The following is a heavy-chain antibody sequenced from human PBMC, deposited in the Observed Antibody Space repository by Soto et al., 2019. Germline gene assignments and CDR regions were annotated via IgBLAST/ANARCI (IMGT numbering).Heavy chain of an antibody. V-gene: IGHV4-31*02. CDR2: IYYSGST. Sequence: LSLTCTVSGGSISSGGYYWSWIRQHPVKGLEWIGYIYYSGSTYYNPSLKSRVTISVDTSKNQFSLKLSSVTAADTAVYYCARYYYGSGSPSPRGYYGMDVWGQGXTVTVYS. CDR1: GGSISSGGYY. CDR3: ARYYYGSGSPSPRGYYGMDV. J-gene: IGHJ6*02. D-gene: IGHD3-10*01.